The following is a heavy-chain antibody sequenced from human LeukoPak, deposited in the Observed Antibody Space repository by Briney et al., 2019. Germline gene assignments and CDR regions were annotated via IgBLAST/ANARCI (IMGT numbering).Heavy chain of an antibody. V-gene: IGHV3-53*01. Sequence: GGSLRLSCAASGFTVSSNYMSWVRQAPGKGLEWVSVIHSGGSTYYADSVKGRFTISRDNSKNMVYLQMNSLRAEDTAVYYCAKGITMVRGVIYGYFDYWGQGTLVTVSS. D-gene: IGHD3-10*01. CDR2: IHSGGST. CDR1: GFTVSSNY. CDR3: AKGITMVRGVIYGYFDY. J-gene: IGHJ4*02.